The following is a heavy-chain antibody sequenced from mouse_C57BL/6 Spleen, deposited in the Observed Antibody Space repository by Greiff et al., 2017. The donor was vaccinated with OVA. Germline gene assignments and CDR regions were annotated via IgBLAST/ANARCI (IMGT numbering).Heavy chain of an antibody. D-gene: IGHD1-1*01. CDR1: GYTFTSYW. Sequence: QVQLQQPGAELVRPGTSVKLSCKASGYTFTSYWMHWVKQRPGQGLEWIGVIDPSDSYTNYNQKFKGKATLTVDTSSSTAYMQLSSLTSEDSAVYYCAIDYSVSSSWYFDVWGTGTTVTVSS. V-gene: IGHV1-59*01. CDR2: IDPSDSYT. J-gene: IGHJ1*03. CDR3: AIDYSVSSSWYFDV.